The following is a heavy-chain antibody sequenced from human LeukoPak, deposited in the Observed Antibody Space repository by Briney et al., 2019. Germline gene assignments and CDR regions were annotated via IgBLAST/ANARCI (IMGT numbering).Heavy chain of an antibody. CDR2: INAGNGNT. CDR3: ARDRDYAFDY. Sequence: GASVKVSCKASGYTSTSYAMHWVRQAPVQRLERMGWINAGNGNTKYSQKFQGRVTITRDTSASTAYMELSSLRSEDTAVYYCARDRDYAFDYWGQGTLVTVSS. J-gene: IGHJ4*02. V-gene: IGHV1-3*01. D-gene: IGHD4-17*01. CDR1: GYTSTSYA.